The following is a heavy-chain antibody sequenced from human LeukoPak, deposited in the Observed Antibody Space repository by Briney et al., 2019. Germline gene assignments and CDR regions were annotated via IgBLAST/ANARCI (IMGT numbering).Heavy chain of an antibody. CDR3: ARAGWEPYYFDY. CDR2: IYYSGST. D-gene: IGHD1-26*01. V-gene: IGHV4-59*01. Sequence: SETLSLTCTVSGCSISSYYWSWIRQPPGKGLEWIGYIYYSGSTNYNPSLKSRVTISVDTSKNQFSLKLSSVTAADTAVYYCARAGWEPYYFDYWGQGTLVTVSS. CDR1: GCSISSYY. J-gene: IGHJ4*02.